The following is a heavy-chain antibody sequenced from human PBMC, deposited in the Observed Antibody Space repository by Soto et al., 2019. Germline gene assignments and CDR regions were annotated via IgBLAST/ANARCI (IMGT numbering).Heavy chain of an antibody. V-gene: IGHV4-39*01. Sequence: QLQLQESGPGLVKPSETLSLTCSVSGGSISNSSYLWGWVRQPPGKGLQWIGSVSHIGSTNYNPSLKSLPTIPVCTPKTQPSLRLDSVIAADTAVYYCSRIAVSGPRTGFDYWGQGILVTVSS. CDR3: SRIAVSGPRTGFDY. CDR2: VSHIGST. J-gene: IGHJ4*02. D-gene: IGHD6-19*01. CDR1: GGSISNSSYL.